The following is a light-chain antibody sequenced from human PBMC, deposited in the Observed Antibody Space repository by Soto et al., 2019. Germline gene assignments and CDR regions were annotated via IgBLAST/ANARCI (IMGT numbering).Light chain of an antibody. Sequence: LFYYGSSSNIGSNYVYWYQQLPGTAPKLLIYRNNQRPSGVPDRFSGSKSGTSASLAISGLRSEDEAEYYCAAWDDSLSGLFGTGTKVTVL. CDR3: AAWDDSLSGL. J-gene: IGLJ1*01. CDR1: SSNIGSNY. CDR2: RNN. V-gene: IGLV1-47*01.